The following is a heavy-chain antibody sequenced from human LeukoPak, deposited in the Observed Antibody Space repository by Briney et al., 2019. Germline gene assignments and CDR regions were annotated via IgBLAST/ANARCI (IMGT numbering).Heavy chain of an antibody. V-gene: IGHV4-61*02. CDR3: ARHPGYYYYYMDV. J-gene: IGHJ6*03. Sequence: SQTLSLTCTVSGDSISSGDYYWSWIRQPAGTGLEWIGRISSSGSTNYNPSLKSRVTISVDTSKNQFSLKLSSVTAADTAVYYCARHPGYYYYYMDVWGKGTTVTISS. CDR1: GDSISSGDYY. CDR2: ISSSGST.